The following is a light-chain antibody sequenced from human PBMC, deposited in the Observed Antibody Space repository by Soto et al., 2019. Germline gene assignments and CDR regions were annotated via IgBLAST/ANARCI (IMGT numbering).Light chain of an antibody. CDR2: GAS. CDR1: QSLSSTL. CDR3: QQYGGSSWT. J-gene: IGKJ1*01. V-gene: IGKV3-20*01. Sequence: ELVLTQSPGTLSLSPGERATLSCRASQSLSSTLLAWYQQKPDQAPRLLIYGASSRATDIPDRFSGSGSGTDFTLTISRLEPEDFAVYYCQQYGGSSWTFGQGTRVEIK.